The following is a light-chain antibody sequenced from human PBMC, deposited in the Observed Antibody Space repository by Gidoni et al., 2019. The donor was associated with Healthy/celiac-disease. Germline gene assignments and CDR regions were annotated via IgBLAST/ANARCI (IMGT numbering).Light chain of an antibody. J-gene: IGLJ2*01. Sequence: SALTQPASLSGSPGQSLTISCTGTTSDVGGYNYVPWYHQHPGKAPKLMLYDVSNRPSGVSNRFSGSKSGNTAALTISGLQAEDEADYYCSSYTSSSTRVFGGGTKLTVL. CDR3: SSYTSSSTRV. CDR2: DVS. CDR1: TSDVGGYNY. V-gene: IGLV2-14*01.